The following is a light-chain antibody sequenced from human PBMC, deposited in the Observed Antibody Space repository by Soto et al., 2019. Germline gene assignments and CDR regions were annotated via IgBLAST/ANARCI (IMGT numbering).Light chain of an antibody. J-gene: IGLJ1*01. CDR2: GNG. Sequence: QSVLTQPASVSGSPGQSITISCTGTSSDVGSYDLVSWYQHHPGKAPKLLIFGNGNRPSGVPDRFSGSKSDTSASLAITGLQAEDEADYYCQTYDSSLSGLFVFGTGTKVTVL. CDR3: QTYDSSLSGLFV. V-gene: IGLV2-14*02. CDR1: SSDVGSYDL.